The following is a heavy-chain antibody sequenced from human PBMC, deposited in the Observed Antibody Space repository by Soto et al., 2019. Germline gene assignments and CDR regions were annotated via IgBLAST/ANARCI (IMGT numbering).Heavy chain of an antibody. CDR3: ARDTAKGTVDV. Sequence: TLSLTCTVSGGSISSVCYYWSWIRQHPGKGLEWIGYIYYSGSTYYNPSLKSRVTISVDTSKNQFSLKLSSVTAADTAVYYCARDTAKGTVDVWGKGTTVTVSS. D-gene: IGHD2-8*02. J-gene: IGHJ6*04. CDR2: IYYSGST. V-gene: IGHV4-31*03. CDR1: GGSISSVCYY.